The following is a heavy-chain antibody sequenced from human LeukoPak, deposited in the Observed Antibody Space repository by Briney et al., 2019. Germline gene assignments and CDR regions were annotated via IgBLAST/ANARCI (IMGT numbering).Heavy chain of an antibody. CDR3: ARVIDCGGDCYLFDY. J-gene: IGHJ4*02. V-gene: IGHV4-59*01. D-gene: IGHD2-21*02. CDR1: GGSINSYY. CDR2: IYYSGST. Sequence: SETLSLTSTVSGGSINSYYWSWIRQPPRKGLEWIGYIYYSGSTNYNPSLKSRVTISVDTTKNQFSLKLSSVTAADTAVYYCARVIDCGGDCYLFDYWGQGTLVTVSS.